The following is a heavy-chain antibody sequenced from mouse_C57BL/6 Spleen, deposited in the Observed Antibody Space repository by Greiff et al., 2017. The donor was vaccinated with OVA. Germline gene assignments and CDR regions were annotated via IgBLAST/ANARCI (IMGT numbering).Heavy chain of an antibody. CDR3: ARSRYYYGSSGNYFDY. Sequence: VQVVESGAELARPGASVKLSCKASGYTFTSYGISWVKQRTGQGLEWIGEIYPRSGNTYYNEKFKGKATLTADKSSSTAYMELRSLTSEDSAVYFCARSRYYYGSSGNYFDYWGQGTTLTVSS. D-gene: IGHD1-1*01. V-gene: IGHV1-81*01. CDR1: GYTFTSYG. CDR2: IYPRSGNT. J-gene: IGHJ2*01.